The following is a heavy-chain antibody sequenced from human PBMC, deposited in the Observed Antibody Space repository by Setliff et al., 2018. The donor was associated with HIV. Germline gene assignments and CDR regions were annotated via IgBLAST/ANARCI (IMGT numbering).Heavy chain of an antibody. D-gene: IGHD6-6*01. V-gene: IGHV3-23*01. CDR3: AQLLPMGDQSGRDAFDI. J-gene: IGHJ3*02. CDR1: GFTFSSYA. CDR2: MSGRGGST. Sequence: GGSLRLSCAASGFTFSSYAMVWVRQAPGKGLEWVSAMSGRGGSTYYADSVKGRFTISRDNSKNTLYLQMNSLRAEDTAVYDCAQLLPMGDQSGRDAFDIWGQGTMVTVSS.